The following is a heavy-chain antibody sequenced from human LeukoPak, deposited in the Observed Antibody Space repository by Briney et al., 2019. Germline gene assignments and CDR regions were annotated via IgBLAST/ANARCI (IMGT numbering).Heavy chain of an antibody. V-gene: IGHV3-73*01. D-gene: IGHD5-18*01. J-gene: IGHJ4*02. Sequence: PGGSLRLSCAASGFTFSGSAMHWVRQASGKGLEWVGRISSKANGYATAYTASVKGRFTISRDDSKNTAYLQMNSLKTEDTAVYYCTRPGEGYGFDYWGQGTLVTVSS. CDR3: TRPGEGYGFDY. CDR1: GFTFSGSA. CDR2: ISSKANGYAT.